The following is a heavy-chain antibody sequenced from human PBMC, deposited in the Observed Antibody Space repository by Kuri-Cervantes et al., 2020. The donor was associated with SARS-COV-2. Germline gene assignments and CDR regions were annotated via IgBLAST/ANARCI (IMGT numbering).Heavy chain of an antibody. V-gene: IGHV3-7*01. CDR2: IKQDGSEK. J-gene: IGHJ5*02. D-gene: IGHD2-2*01. CDR1: GFTFSSYW. Sequence: GGSLRLSCAASGFTFSSYWMSWVRQAPGKGLEWVANIKQDGSEKYYVDSVKGRFTISRDNAKNSLYLQMNSLRAEDTAVYYCARDRGIVAVPAAIWFDPWGQGTLVTVSS. CDR3: ARDRGIVAVPAAIWFDP.